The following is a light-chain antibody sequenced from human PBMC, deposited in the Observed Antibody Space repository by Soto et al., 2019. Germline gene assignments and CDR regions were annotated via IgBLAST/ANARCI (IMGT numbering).Light chain of an antibody. V-gene: IGLV2-18*02. CDR2: EVN. J-gene: IGLJ2*01. CDR1: SSDIGRYNR. Sequence: QSALTQPPSVSGSPGQPVTISCTGTSSDIGRYNRVSWYHQPPGATPKLIIYEVNNRPSGVPDRFSGSKSGNTASLTISGLQAEDEANYFCSSSTTSSTLVFGGGTKLTVL. CDR3: SSSTTSSTLV.